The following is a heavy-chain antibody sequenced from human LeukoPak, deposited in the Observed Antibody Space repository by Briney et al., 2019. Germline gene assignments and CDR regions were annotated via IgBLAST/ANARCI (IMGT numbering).Heavy chain of an antibody. CDR2: ISAYNGNT. D-gene: IGHD2-2*01. CDR1: GYTFTSYG. CDR3: ARDGDSCTSTSCYYPLDY. V-gene: IGHV1-18*01. J-gene: IGHJ4*02. Sequence: ASVKVSCKTSGYTFTSYGISWVRQAPGQGLEWMGWISAYNGNTNYAQKLQGRVTMTTDTSTSTAYMELRSLRSDDTAVYYCARDGDSCTSTSCYYPLDYRGQGTLVTVSS.